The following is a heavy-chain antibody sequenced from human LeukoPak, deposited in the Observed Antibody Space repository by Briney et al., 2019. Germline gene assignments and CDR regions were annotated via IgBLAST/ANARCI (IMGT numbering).Heavy chain of an antibody. CDR2: IYPGDSDT. CDR1: GYSFTSYW. V-gene: IGHV5-51*01. J-gene: IGHJ3*02. D-gene: IGHD6-13*01. CDR3: ARPGGIAAALGAFDI. Sequence: GESLKISCKGSGYSFTSYWIGWVRQMPGKGLEWMGIIYPGDSDTRYSPSFQGQVTISADKSISTAYLQWSSLKAADTAMYYCARPGGIAAALGAFDIWGQGTMVTVSS.